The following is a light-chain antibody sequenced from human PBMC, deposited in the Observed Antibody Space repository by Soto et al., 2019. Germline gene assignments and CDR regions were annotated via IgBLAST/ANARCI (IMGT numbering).Light chain of an antibody. CDR1: QSVSSSY. CDR3: QQYGRALPSWT. Sequence: ETVLTQSPGTLSLSPGERATLSCRASQSVSSSYLAWYQQKPGQAPRLLIYDASSRSTGIPVRFSGSGSGTDFTLTISRLEPEDIAEYYCQQYGRALPSWTFGQGTTMAIK. J-gene: IGKJ1*01. V-gene: IGKV3-20*01. CDR2: DAS.